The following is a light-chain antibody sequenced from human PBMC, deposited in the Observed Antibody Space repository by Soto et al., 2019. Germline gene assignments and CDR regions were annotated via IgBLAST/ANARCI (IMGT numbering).Light chain of an antibody. Sequence: EIVMTQSPATLSVSPGERATFSCRASQSVSSNLAWYQQKPGQAPRLLIYGASTRATGIPDRFSGSGSGTDFTLTISRLEPEDFAVYFCQQYGFSPPFTFGPGTKVDIK. CDR2: GAS. V-gene: IGKV3-20*01. CDR3: QQYGFSPPFT. J-gene: IGKJ3*01. CDR1: QSVSSN.